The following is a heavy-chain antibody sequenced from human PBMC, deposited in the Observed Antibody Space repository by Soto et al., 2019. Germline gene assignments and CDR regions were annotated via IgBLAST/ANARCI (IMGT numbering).Heavy chain of an antibody. CDR2: IDPSDSYT. CDR3: ARHVLIKQQPPHCYDGMDV. J-gene: IGHJ6*02. CDR1: GYSFTTYW. Sequence: PGESLKISCKGSGYSFTTYWISWVRQMPGKGLEWMGRIDPSDSYTNYSPSFQGHVTISADKSISTAYLQWSSLKASDTAEYYFARHVLIKQQPPHCYDGMDVWGQGTTVTVSS. D-gene: IGHD6-13*01. V-gene: IGHV5-10-1*01.